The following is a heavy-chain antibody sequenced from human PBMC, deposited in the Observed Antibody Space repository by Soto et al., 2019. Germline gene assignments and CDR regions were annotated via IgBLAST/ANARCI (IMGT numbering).Heavy chain of an antibody. Sequence: QVQLVESGGGVVQPGRSLRLSCAASGFTFSTYAVHWVRQAPGKGLEWVAVISSDGSSKYYADSVKGRFSISRDNSKNXRXAQMNSLRAEDTAMYYWARDRGVVAATNYYYYGMDVWGQGTTVTVSS. V-gene: IGHV3-30-3*01. D-gene: IGHD2-15*01. CDR2: ISSDGSSK. CDR1: GFTFSTYA. J-gene: IGHJ6*02. CDR3: ARDRGVVAATNYYYYGMDV.